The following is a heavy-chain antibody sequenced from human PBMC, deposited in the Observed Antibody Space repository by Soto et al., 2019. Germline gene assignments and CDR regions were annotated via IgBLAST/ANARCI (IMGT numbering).Heavy chain of an antibody. J-gene: IGHJ4*02. V-gene: IGHV3-7*03. D-gene: IGHD5-12*01. CDR2: IKRDGSEK. CDR1: GFTFSSNW. CDR3: AGRAREYSGYVDY. Sequence: GGSLRLSCSASGFTFSSNWISWVRQAPGKGLEWVANIKRDGSEKYYVDSVRGRSTMSRDNATHSLYMQMNSLRADDTAVYYYAGRAREYSGYVDYWGQGTLVTVSS.